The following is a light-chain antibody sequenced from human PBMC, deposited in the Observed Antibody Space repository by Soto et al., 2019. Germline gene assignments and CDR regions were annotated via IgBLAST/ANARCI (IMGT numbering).Light chain of an antibody. Sequence: QSVLTQPPSASGTPGQRVTISCFGSSSNVGRNIVSWYQHLPGTAPKLLFYSNSQRPSGVPDRFSGSKSGTSASLAISGLQSEDEADYFCATWDDSLNGVVFGGGTKLTVL. J-gene: IGLJ3*02. CDR3: ATWDDSLNGVV. CDR1: SSNVGRNI. CDR2: SNS. V-gene: IGLV1-44*01.